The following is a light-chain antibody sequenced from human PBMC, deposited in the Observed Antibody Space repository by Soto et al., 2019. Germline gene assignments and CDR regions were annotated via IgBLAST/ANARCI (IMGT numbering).Light chain of an antibody. CDR1: QGISSY. CDR2: AAS. CDR3: QQLNSYPRFT. V-gene: IGKV1-9*01. J-gene: IGKJ3*01. Sequence: DIQLTQSPSFLSASVGDRVTITCRASQGISSYLAWYQQKPGKAPKLLIYAASTLQSGVPSRFSGSGSGTEFTLTISSLQPEDFATYYSQQLNSYPRFTFGPGTKVDIK.